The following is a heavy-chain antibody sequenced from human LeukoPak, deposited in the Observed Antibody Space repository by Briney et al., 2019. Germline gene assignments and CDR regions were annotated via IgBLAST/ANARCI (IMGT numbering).Heavy chain of an antibody. Sequence: KPGGSLRLSCAASGYTFTSYYMHWVRQAPGQGLEWMGIINPSGGSTSYAQKFQGRVTMTRDMSTSTVYMELSSLRSEDTAVYYCAREPSSNTAMVTDWGQGTLVTVSS. D-gene: IGHD5-18*01. V-gene: IGHV1-46*01. CDR2: INPSGGST. CDR3: AREPSSNTAMVTD. CDR1: GYTFTSYY. J-gene: IGHJ4*02.